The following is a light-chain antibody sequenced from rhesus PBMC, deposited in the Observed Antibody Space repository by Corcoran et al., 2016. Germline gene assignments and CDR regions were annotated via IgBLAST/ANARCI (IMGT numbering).Light chain of an antibody. Sequence: DIQMTQSPSALSASVGDRVSISCRASQNIYNNVAWYQQKPGKAPKLLFYAAASLQSGIPARFSGIGSGTDVTLTISSLQPEDTAAYYCQQFYGNPFTFGPGTKLDFK. V-gene: IGKV1S17*01. J-gene: IGKJ3*01. CDR2: AAA. CDR1: QNIYNN. CDR3: QQFYGNPFT.